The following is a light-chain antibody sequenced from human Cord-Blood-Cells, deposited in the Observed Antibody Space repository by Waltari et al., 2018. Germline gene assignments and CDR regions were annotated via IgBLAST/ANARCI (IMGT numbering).Light chain of an antibody. CDR2: GAS. CDR1: QSVSSSY. CDR3: QQYGSSPYT. Sequence: EIVLTQSPGTLSLSPGERATLSCRASQSVSSSYLARYQQKPGQAPRLLIYGASRRATGIPARCSGRGSGTDVTLTISRLEPEDFAVYYGQQYGSSPYTFGQGTKLEIK. V-gene: IGKV3-20*01. J-gene: IGKJ2*01.